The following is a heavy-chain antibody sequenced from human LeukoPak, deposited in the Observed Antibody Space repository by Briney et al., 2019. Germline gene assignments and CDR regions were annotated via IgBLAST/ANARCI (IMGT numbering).Heavy chain of an antibody. Sequence: SETLSLTCTVSGGSISSSSYYWGWIRQPPGKGLEWIGSIYYSGSTYYNPSLKSRVTISVDTSKNQFSLKLSSVTAADTAVYYCARGRYYYGSGSYYNQHYFDYWGQGTLVTVSS. V-gene: IGHV4-39*07. D-gene: IGHD3-10*01. CDR3: ARGRYYYGSGSYYNQHYFDY. CDR1: GGSISSSSYY. J-gene: IGHJ4*02. CDR2: IYYSGST.